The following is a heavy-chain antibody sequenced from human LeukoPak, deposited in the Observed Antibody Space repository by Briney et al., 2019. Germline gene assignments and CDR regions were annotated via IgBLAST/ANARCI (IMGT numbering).Heavy chain of an antibody. CDR2: INPNSGGT. J-gene: IGHJ5*02. D-gene: IGHD5-12*01. V-gene: IGHV1-2*02. Sequence: ASVKVSCKASGYIFTAYYMHWVRQAPGQGLEWMGWINPNSGGTNYAQRFQGRVTMTRDTSISTAYMELNRLRSDDTAVYYCARDWGAYGYSWFDPWGQGTLVTASS. CDR1: GYIFTAYY. CDR3: ARDWGAYGYSWFDP.